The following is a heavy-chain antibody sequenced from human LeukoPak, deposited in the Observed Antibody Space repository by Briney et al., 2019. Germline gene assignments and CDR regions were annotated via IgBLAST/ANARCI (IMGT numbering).Heavy chain of an antibody. CDR2: IIPIFGTA. V-gene: IGHV1-69*01. CDR1: GGTFSSYA. CDR3: ASGKYYYGSGSYPYGGYYFDY. J-gene: IGHJ4*02. D-gene: IGHD3-10*01. Sequence: SVKVSCKASGGTFSSYAISWVRQAPGQGLEWMGGIIPIFGTANYAQKFQGRVTITADESTSTAYMELSSLRSEDTAVYYCASGKYYYGSGSYPYGGYYFDYWGQGTLVTVPS.